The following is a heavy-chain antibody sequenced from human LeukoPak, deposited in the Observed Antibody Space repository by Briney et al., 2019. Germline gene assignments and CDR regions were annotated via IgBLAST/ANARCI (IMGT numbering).Heavy chain of an antibody. CDR1: GFTFSNYE. CDR2: ISGSGATI. J-gene: IGHJ5*02. V-gene: IGHV3-48*03. D-gene: IGHD3-10*01. Sequence: GGSLRLSCVASGFTFSNYEMNWVRQAPGKGPEWLSYISGSGATIYYADSVNGRFTISRDNAKHSLYLHMNSLRAEDTAVYYCARVSYYGSGSWFDPWGQGTLVTVSS. CDR3: ARVSYYGSGSWFDP.